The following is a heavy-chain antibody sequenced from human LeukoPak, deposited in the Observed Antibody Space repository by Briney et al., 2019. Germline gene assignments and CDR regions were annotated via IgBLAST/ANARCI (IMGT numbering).Heavy chain of an antibody. V-gene: IGHV3-23*01. Sequence: PGRSLTLSCVASGFPFSAFAISWVRQAPGKGLEWVSAVSGSGGRKFYADSVRGRFTISRDNSKKTLYLQLNSLKVEHTAVYYCAKGGAAMTDAPHGDVVTTTLDGFDIWGQGTMVTVSS. J-gene: IGHJ3*02. CDR2: VSGSGGRK. D-gene: IGHD2-21*02. CDR1: GFPFSAFA. CDR3: AKGGAAMTDAPHGDVVTTTLDGFDI.